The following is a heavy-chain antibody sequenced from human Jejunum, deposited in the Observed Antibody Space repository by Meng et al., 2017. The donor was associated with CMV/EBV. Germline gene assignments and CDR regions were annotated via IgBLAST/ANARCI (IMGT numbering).Heavy chain of an antibody. CDR1: GEYFRNYA. Sequence: CKASGEYFRNYAINWLRQAPGQGLEWMGGIVPGFRTPSYAQKFQGRLSISADEATTTAYMQLGSLGSEDTAVYHCVQSLWGLPLTLGGQGTMVTVSS. V-gene: IGHV1-69*01. CDR2: IVPGFRTP. J-gene: IGHJ3*01. CDR3: VQSLWGLPLTL. D-gene: IGHD7-27*01.